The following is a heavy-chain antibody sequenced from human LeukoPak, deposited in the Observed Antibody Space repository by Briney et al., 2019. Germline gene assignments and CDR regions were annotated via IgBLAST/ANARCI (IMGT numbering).Heavy chain of an antibody. J-gene: IGHJ4*02. CDR3: AKDSISMVRGIAY. D-gene: IGHD3-10*01. CDR1: GFTFSSYG. Sequence: GGSLRPSCAASGFTFSSYGMHWVSQAAGKGREWVGFLRYVGSNKYYADSVKGRFTISRDNSKNTRYLRMNSLRAEDTAVYYWAKDSISMVRGIAYWGQGTLVTVSS. V-gene: IGHV3-30*02. CDR2: LRYVGSNK.